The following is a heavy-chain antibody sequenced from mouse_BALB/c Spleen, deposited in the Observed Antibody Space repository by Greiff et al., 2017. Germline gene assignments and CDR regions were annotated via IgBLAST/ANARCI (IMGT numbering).Heavy chain of an antibody. V-gene: IGHV3-2*02. D-gene: IGHD1-2*01. CDR3: ARWGTAVPFAY. CDR2: ISYSGST. J-gene: IGHJ3*01. Sequence: EVQLQQSGPGLVKPSQSLSLTCTVTGYSITSDYAWNWIRQFPGNKLEWMGYISYSGSTSYNPSLKSRISITRDTSKNQFFLQLNSVTTEDTATYYCARWGTAVPFAYWGQGTLVTVSA. CDR1: GYSITSDYA.